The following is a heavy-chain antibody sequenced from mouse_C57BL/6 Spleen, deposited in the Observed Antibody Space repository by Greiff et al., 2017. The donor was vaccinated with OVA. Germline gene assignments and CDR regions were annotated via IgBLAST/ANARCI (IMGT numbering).Heavy chain of an antibody. J-gene: IGHJ3*01. CDR1: GFSFTTYA. CDR3: VRPLDSSGYPAWFAY. Sequence: EVKLMESGGGLVQPKGSLKLSCAASGFSFTTYAMNWVRQAPGKGLEWVARIRSKSNNYATYYADSVKDRFTISRDASESMLYLQMHNLKTEDTAMDYCVRPLDSSGYPAWFAYWGQGTLVTVSA. CDR2: IRSKSNNYAT. D-gene: IGHD3-2*02. V-gene: IGHV10-1*01.